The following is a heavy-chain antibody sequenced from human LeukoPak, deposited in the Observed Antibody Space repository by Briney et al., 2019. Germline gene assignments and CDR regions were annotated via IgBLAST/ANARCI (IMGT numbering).Heavy chain of an antibody. Sequence: PGGSLRLSCAASGFTFSSYSMNWVRQAPGKGLEWVSSISSSSSYIYYAASVKGRFSISRDNAKNSLYLQMNSLRAEDTAVYYCARDPGYCSSTSCLYNWFDPWGEGTLVTVSS. CDR1: GFTFSSYS. D-gene: IGHD2-2*01. CDR3: ARDPGYCSSTSCLYNWFDP. J-gene: IGHJ5*02. CDR2: ISSSSSYI. V-gene: IGHV3-21*01.